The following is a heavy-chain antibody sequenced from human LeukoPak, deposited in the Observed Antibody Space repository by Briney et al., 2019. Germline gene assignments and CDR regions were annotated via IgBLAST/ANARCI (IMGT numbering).Heavy chain of an antibody. V-gene: IGHV1-2*02. Sequence: ASVKVSCKPSGYSFTGYYMHWVRQAPGQGLEWMGWINPNSGGTNYAQKFQDRVTMTRDTSISTAYMELSRLRSGDTAVYYCARDLEVRGVLYYFDYWGQGTLVTVSS. D-gene: IGHD3-10*01. CDR1: GYSFTGYY. J-gene: IGHJ4*02. CDR2: INPNSGGT. CDR3: ARDLEVRGVLYYFDY.